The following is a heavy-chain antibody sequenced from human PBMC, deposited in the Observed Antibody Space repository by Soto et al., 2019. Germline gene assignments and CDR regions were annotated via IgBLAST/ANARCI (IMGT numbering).Heavy chain of an antibody. D-gene: IGHD6-13*01. Sequence: GVLRLSCAASGFTFSSYWMHWVRQAPGKGLVWVSRINSDGSSTSYADSVKGRFTISRDNAKNTLYLQMNSLRAEDTAVYYCERVGIAAAGWGKNDYWGQGTLVTVSS. CDR2: INSDGSST. CDR3: ERVGIAAAGWGKNDY. J-gene: IGHJ4*02. V-gene: IGHV3-74*01. CDR1: GFTFSSYW.